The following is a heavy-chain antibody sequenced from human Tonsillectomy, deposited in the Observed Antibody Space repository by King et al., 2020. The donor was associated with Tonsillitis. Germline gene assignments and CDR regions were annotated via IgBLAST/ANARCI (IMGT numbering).Heavy chain of an antibody. CDR1: GGSISRSSYY. CDR3: AGHGPDIVIVPSAPRGVDV. Sequence: QLQESGPGLVKPSETLSLTCTVSGGSISRSSYYWGWIRQPPGKGLEWIGSIYYGGSTYCKPSLKSRVTISVDTSKNQFSLKLSSVTAADTAVYFCAGHGPDIVIVPSAPRGVDVWGQGTTVSVSS. V-gene: IGHV4-39*01. J-gene: IGHJ6*02. CDR2: IYYGGST. D-gene: IGHD2-2*01.